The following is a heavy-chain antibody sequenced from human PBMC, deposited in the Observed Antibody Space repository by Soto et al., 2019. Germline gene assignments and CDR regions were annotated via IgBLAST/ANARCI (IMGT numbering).Heavy chain of an antibody. Sequence: QVQLVQSGAEVKKPGSSVKVSCKASGGTFSSYAISWVRQAPGQGLEWMGGIIPIFGTANYAQKFQGRVTITADEPTTTSCMVLSSLKSEDNAVYYRGAVGCGGGSCYSFYDGIDVWGQGTTGSVSS. CDR2: IIPIFGTA. J-gene: IGHJ6*02. CDR3: GAVGCGGGSCYSFYDGIDV. D-gene: IGHD2-15*01. V-gene: IGHV1-69*12. CDR1: GGTFSSYA.